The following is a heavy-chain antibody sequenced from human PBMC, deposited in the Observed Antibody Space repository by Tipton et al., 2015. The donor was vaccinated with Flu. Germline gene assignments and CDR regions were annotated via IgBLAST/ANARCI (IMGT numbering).Heavy chain of an antibody. Sequence: TLSLTCVVSGYFIRENFYWGWVRQSPGKGLEWIGSVHNTGTTFYNPSLRSRIIMSVETSKNQFSLRLSSVTAADTAVYYCARRDYSNYVSEPKNWFDPWGQGVLVTVSS. V-gene: IGHV4-38-2*01. J-gene: IGHJ5*02. D-gene: IGHD4-11*01. CDR3: ARRDYSNYVSEPKNWFDP. CDR1: GYFIRENFY. CDR2: VHNTGTT.